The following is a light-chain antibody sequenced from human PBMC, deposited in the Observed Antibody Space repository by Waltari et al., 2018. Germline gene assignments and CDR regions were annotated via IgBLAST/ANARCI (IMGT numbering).Light chain of an antibody. J-gene: IGKJ1*01. CDR1: QSVRGT. V-gene: IGKV3-20*01. CDR2: ADS. Sequence: EIVLTQSQGTLSLSPGERATLSCRASQSVRGTVAWYQQKPGQPPRLLIYADSIRATGIPDRFSGSGSGTDFTLTISRLEPEDFAVYYCQHYVRLPVTFGQGTKVEIK. CDR3: QHYVRLPVT.